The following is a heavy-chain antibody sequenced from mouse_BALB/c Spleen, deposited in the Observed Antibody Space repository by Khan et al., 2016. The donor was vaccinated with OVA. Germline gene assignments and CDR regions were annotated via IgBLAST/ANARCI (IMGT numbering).Heavy chain of an antibody. D-gene: IGHD2-12*01. CDR1: GFSLSTYG. CDR2: IWSDGRT. V-gene: IGHV2-2*01. CDR3: ARNSYRYDFTY. J-gene: IGHJ3*01. Sequence: QIQLVQSGPGLVQPSQSLSITCTVSGFSLSTYGIHWVRQSPGKGLEWLGLIWSDGRTDYNVPFISRLSITKDSSKNQVFFKMNSLQPDDTAIYYCARNSYRYDFTYWFQGTLVTVSA.